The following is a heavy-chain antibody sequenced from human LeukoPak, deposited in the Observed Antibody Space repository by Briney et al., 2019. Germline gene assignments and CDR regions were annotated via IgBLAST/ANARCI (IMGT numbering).Heavy chain of an antibody. V-gene: IGHV3-9*03. CDR3: AKDGSRTGNYYYYMDV. CDR2: ISWNSGSI. CDR1: GFAFSSHN. Sequence: QSGGSLRFSCAASGFAFSSHNMNWVRQAPGKGLEWVSGISWNSGSIGYADSVKGRFTISRDNAKNSLYLQMNSLRAEDMALYYCAKDGSRTGNYYYYMDVWGKGTTVTVSS. J-gene: IGHJ6*03. D-gene: IGHD3-10*01.